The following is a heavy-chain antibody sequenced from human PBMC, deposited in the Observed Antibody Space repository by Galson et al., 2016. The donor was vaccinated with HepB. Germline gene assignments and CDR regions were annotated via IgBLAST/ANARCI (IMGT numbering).Heavy chain of an antibody. CDR3: ASDDFWSGYYEFPPFDP. CDR1: GGTFRKYG. D-gene: IGHD3-3*01. V-gene: IGHV1-69*13. Sequence: SVKVSCKASGGTFRKYGISWVRQAPGQGLEWMGGIIPISGTANYAQKLQGRVTITADEPTSTVYMELSSLRSEDTAVYYCASDDFWSGYYEFPPFDPWGQGTLVIVSS. CDR2: IIPISGTA. J-gene: IGHJ5*02.